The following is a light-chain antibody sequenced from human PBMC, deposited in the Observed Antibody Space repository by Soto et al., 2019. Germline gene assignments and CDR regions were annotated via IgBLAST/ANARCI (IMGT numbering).Light chain of an antibody. CDR1: QGISSY. V-gene: IGKV1-9*01. CDR3: QQLNSLPRM. J-gene: IGKJ1*01. Sequence: DIRLTQSPSFLSATVGDRVTITCRASQGISSYLAWYQQKPGKAPKLLIYAASTLQSGVPSRFSGSGSGTEFTLTISSLQPEDFATFYCQQLNSLPRMFGQGTKVEIK. CDR2: AAS.